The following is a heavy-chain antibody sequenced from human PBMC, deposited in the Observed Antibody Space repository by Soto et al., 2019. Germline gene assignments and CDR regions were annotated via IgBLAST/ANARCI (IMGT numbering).Heavy chain of an antibody. CDR3: ARSGVLLWFGESRGWFDP. D-gene: IGHD3-10*01. CDR1: GFSLSTSGVG. Sequence: QITLKESGPTLVKPTQPLTLTCTFSGFSLSTSGVGVGWIRQPPGKALEWLALIYWNDDKRYSPSLKSRLTITKDTSKNQVVLTMTNMDPVDTATYYCARSGVLLWFGESRGWFDPWGQGTLVTVSS. J-gene: IGHJ5*02. CDR2: IYWNDDK. V-gene: IGHV2-5*01.